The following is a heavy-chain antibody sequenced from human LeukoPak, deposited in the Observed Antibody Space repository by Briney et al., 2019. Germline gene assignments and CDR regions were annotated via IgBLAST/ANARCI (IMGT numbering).Heavy chain of an antibody. CDR3: AKVVCDSSGYNWFDP. CDR1: VFSFDDYG. Sequence: GGSPRLSCAASVFSFDDYGMHWVRQAPGKGLEWVSFISSSSSSIYYADSVKGRFTISRDNANNSLYLQMNSLRVEEKAVNYCAKVVCDSSGYNWFDPWGQGTLVTVSS. CDR2: ISSSSSSI. V-gene: IGHV3-21*01. D-gene: IGHD3-22*01. J-gene: IGHJ5*02.